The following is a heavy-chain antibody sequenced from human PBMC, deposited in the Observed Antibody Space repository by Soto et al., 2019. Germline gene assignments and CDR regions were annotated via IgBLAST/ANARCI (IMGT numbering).Heavy chain of an antibody. Sequence: SLSLTCSVSGGSISSGAYYWTWILQRPGKGLEWIGYIYYSGNTYSSPSLKSRLSISLDTSKNQFSLRLSSVTAADTAMYYCARARLRAVYAFDIWGQGTVVTVSS. CDR1: GGSISSGAYY. V-gene: IGHV4-31*03. CDR2: IYYSGNT. J-gene: IGHJ3*02. CDR3: ARARLRAVYAFDI. D-gene: IGHD5-12*01.